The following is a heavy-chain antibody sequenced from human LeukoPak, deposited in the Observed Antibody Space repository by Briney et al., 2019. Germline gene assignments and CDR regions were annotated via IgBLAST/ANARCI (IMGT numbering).Heavy chain of an antibody. CDR2: INLDGSER. CDR3: GRVIAGAIDY. J-gene: IGHJ4*02. CDR1: GFTFSGHS. V-gene: IGHV3-7*01. D-gene: IGHD6-13*01. Sequence: GGSLRLSCAASGFTFSGHSMTWVRQAPGKGLERVANINLDGSERFYVDFVKGRFTISRDNADNLMYLQMNSLRAEDTAVYYCGRVIAGAIDYWGQGTLVTVSS.